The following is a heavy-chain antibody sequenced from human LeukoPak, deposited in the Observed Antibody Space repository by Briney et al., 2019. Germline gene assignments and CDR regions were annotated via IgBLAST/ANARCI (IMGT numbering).Heavy chain of an antibody. Sequence: SETLSLTCTVSGGSIRSSYYYWGWIRQHPGKGLEWIGYIYYSGSTYYNPSLKSRVTISVDTSKNQFSLKLSSVTAADTAVYYCARVAHYYDSSGFDYWGQGTLVTASS. V-gene: IGHV4-31*03. D-gene: IGHD3-22*01. J-gene: IGHJ4*02. CDR1: GGSIRSSYYY. CDR3: ARVAHYYDSSGFDY. CDR2: IYYSGST.